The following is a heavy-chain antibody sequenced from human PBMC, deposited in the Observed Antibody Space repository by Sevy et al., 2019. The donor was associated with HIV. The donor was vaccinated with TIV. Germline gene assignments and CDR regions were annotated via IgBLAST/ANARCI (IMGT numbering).Heavy chain of an antibody. CDR2: IWYDGSNK. D-gene: IGHD3-9*01. CDR3: AKLVVPAASNDDILTGYPDLRVNHGMDV. V-gene: IGHV3-30*02. Sequence: GGSLRLSCAASGFTFSDYAIHWVRQAPGKGLEWVAFIWYDGSNKYYTDFVKGRFAISRDNSKNTLYLQMNSLRVDDTAVYYCAKLVVPAASNDDILTGYPDLRVNHGMDVWGQGTTVTVSS. CDR1: GFTFSDYA. J-gene: IGHJ6*02.